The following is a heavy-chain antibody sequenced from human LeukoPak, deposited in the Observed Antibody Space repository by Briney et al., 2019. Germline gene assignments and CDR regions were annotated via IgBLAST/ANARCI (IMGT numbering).Heavy chain of an antibody. V-gene: IGHV4-39*07. CDR3: ARGLVEGLPHIAAAGFLSGAKNSPDYYYYYMDV. CDR2: IYYSRST. D-gene: IGHD6-13*01. CDR1: GGSISSSSYY. Sequence: PSETLSLTCTVSGGSISSSSYYWGWIRQPPGKGLEWIGSIYYSRSTYYNPSLKSRVTISVDTSKNQFSLKLSSVTAADTAVYYCARGLVEGLPHIAAAGFLSGAKNSPDYYYYYMDVWGKGTTVTISS. J-gene: IGHJ6*03.